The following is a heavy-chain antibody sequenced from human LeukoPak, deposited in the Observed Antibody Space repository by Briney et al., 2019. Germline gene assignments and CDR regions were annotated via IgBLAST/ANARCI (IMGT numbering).Heavy chain of an antibody. D-gene: IGHD3-22*01. CDR3: ARDESSGGYYYDSSGYDY. CDR1: GFTFSSYW. Sequence: PGGSLRLSCAASGFTFSSYWMSWVRQAPGKGLEWVANIKQDGSEKYYVDSVKGRFTISRDNAKNSLYLQMNSLRAEDTAVYYCARDESSGGYYYDSSGYDYWGQGTLVTVSS. V-gene: IGHV3-7*01. CDR2: IKQDGSEK. J-gene: IGHJ4*02.